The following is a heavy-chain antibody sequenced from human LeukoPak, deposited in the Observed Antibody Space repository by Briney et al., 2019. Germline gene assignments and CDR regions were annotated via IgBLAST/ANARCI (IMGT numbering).Heavy chain of an antibody. CDR2: INSDGSST. Sequence: PGGCPSLSCAPSGFTFSSYSMHWVRQAPGKGLVWVSRINSDGSSTNYADSVKGRFTISRDNAKNTLYLQMNSLRAEDTAMYYCARAVYYSNYLGYWGGGCLATVSS. CDR3: ARAVYYSNYLGY. CDR1: GFTFSSYS. J-gene: IGHJ4*01. D-gene: IGHD3-10*01. V-gene: IGHV3-74*01.